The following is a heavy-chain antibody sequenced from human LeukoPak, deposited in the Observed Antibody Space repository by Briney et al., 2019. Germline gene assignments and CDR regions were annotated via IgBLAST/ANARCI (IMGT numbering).Heavy chain of an antibody. Sequence: SETLSLTCAVSGGSISSGGYSWSWLRQPPGKGLEWIGYIYHSGRTYYNPSLKSRVTISVDKAKNVFSLKLSSVTAADTAVYYCTRGGLTFGEYWGQGTLVTVSS. J-gene: IGHJ4*02. CDR1: GGSISSGGYS. CDR3: TRGGLTFGEY. D-gene: IGHD2/OR15-2a*01. V-gene: IGHV4-30-2*01. CDR2: IYHSGRT.